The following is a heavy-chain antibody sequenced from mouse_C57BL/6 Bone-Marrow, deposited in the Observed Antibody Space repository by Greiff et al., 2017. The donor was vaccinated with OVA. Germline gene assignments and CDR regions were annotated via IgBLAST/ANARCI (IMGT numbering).Heavy chain of an antibody. CDR2: INPSSGYT. D-gene: IGHD2-4*01. V-gene: IGHV1-7*01. J-gene: IGHJ1*03. CDR1: GYTFTSYW. CDR3: ARNDDYDDVYWYFDV. Sequence: VQVVESGAELAKPGASVKLSCKASGYTFTSYWMHWVKQRPGQGLEWIGYINPSSGYTKYNQKFKDKATLTADKSSSTAYMQLSSLTYEDSAVYYCARNDDYDDVYWYFDVGGTGTTVTVSS.